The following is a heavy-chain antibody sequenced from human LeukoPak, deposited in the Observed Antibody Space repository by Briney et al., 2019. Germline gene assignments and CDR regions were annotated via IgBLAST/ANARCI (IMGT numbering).Heavy chain of an antibody. V-gene: IGHV3-23*01. D-gene: IGHD1-26*01. Sequence: PGGSLRLSCAASGLTFSSYSMSWVRQAPGKGLEWVSAISAGGGNTYYADSVKARFTNSRDNTRNTLYLQMNSLRAEDTAVYSCAVPQWELLNWGQGTLVTVSS. CDR3: AVPQWELLN. CDR2: ISAGGGNT. J-gene: IGHJ4*02. CDR1: GLTFSSYS.